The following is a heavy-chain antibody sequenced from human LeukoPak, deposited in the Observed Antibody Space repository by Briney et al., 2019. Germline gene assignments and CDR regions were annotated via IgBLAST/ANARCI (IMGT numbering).Heavy chain of an antibody. Sequence: GGSLRLSCAASGFTVSSNYMSWVRQAPGKGLEWVSVIYSGGSTYYADSVKGRFTISRDNSKNTLYLQMNSLRAEDTAVYYCAREATMVRGEYWDTWGQGTMVTVSS. CDR1: GFTVSSNY. CDR3: AREATMVRGEYWDT. J-gene: IGHJ3*02. D-gene: IGHD3-10*01. CDR2: IYSGGST. V-gene: IGHV3-66*01.